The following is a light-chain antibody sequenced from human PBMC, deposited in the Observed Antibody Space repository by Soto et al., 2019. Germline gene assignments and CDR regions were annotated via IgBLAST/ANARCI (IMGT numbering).Light chain of an antibody. CDR1: SSDVGDYNY. CDR2: EVS. CDR3: SSYTRSSTLYV. V-gene: IGLV2-14*01. J-gene: IGLJ1*01. Sequence: QSVLTQPAYVSGSPGQSITISCTGTSSDVGDYNYVSWYQQHPGKAPKLMIYEVSNRPSGVSNRFSGSKSGNTASLTISGLQAEDEADYYCSSYTRSSTLYVFGTGTNLTVL.